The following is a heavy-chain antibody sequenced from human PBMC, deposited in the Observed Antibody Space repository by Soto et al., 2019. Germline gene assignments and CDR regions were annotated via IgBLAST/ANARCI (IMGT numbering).Heavy chain of an antibody. CDR2: INSDGSST. Sequence: GGSLRLSCAASGFTFSSYWMHWVRQAPGKGLVWVSRINSDGSSTSYADSVKGRFTISRDNAKNTLYLQMNSLRAEDTAVYYCARVRGYSGYYYYYMDVWGKGTTVTVSS. D-gene: IGHD5-12*01. V-gene: IGHV3-74*01. CDR1: GFTFSSYW. CDR3: ARVRGYSGYYYYYMDV. J-gene: IGHJ6*03.